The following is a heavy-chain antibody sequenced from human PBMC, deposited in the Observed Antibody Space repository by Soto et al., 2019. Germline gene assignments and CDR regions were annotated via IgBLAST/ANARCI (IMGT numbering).Heavy chain of an antibody. V-gene: IGHV5-51*01. D-gene: IGHD3-22*01. CDR3: ARKDKSGYFNWFDP. J-gene: IGHJ5*02. Sequence: GESLKISCRPSGYKFTSSWIAWVRQMHGKGLEWMGIIFPSDSDTRYSPSFQGQVTISADRSTSTVFLQWASLKASDTAVYFCARKDKSGYFNWFDPWGQGTLVTVSS. CDR2: IFPSDSDT. CDR1: GYKFTSSW.